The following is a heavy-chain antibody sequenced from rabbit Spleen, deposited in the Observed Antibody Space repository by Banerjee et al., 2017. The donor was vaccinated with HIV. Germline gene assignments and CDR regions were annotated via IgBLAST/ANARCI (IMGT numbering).Heavy chain of an antibody. V-gene: IGHV1S40*01. CDR3: ARAPYAGIAVYGYAQNL. J-gene: IGHJ4*01. D-gene: IGHD6-1*01. CDR2: IYTGGSGGI. CDR1: GFDLSNYYY. Sequence: QTLEESGGDLVKPGASLTLTCTASGFDLSNYYYIYWVRQAPGKGLEWIGCIYTGGSGGIYYASWARGRLTISKTSSTTVTLQMTSLSAADTATYFCARAPYAGIAVYGYAQNLWGPGTLVTVS.